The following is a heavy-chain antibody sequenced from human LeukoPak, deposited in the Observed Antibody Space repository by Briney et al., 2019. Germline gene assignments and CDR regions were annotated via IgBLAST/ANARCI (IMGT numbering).Heavy chain of an antibody. CDR2: IIPIFGTA. CDR3: VVGDDILTGYPTDPDYYYYGMDV. Sequence: GASVKVSCKASGGTFISYAISWVRQAPGQGLEWMGGIIPIFGTANYAQKFQGRVTITADASTSTAYMELSSLRSEDTAVYYCVVGDDILTGYPTDPDYYYYGMDVWGKGTTVTVSS. D-gene: IGHD3-9*01. J-gene: IGHJ6*04. CDR1: GGTFISYA. V-gene: IGHV1-69*13.